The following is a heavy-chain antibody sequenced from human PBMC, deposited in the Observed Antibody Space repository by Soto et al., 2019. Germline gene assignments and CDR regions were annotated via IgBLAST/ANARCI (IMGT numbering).Heavy chain of an antibody. CDR1: GGTFSSYT. CDR2: IIPIFATT. J-gene: IGHJ4*02. CDR3: AKDTGQAMATISKDHYFDC. D-gene: IGHD5-12*01. V-gene: IGHV1-69*01. Sequence: QVQLVQSGAEVKKPGSSVKVSCKASGGTFSSYTFSWVRQAPGQGLDWMGGIIPIFATTNYAQKFKGRVTISADESTSTAYMALSSMRSEDTAVYYCAKDTGQAMATISKDHYFDCWGQGTLVTDS.